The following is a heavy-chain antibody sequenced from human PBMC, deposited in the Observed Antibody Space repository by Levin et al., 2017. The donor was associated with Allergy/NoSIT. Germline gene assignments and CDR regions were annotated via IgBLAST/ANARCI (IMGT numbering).Heavy chain of an antibody. CDR2: ILYDGSKK. D-gene: IGHD3-9*01. CDR3: ATLLSTGSYA. J-gene: IGHJ5*02. CDR1: EFTFSNYG. V-gene: IGHV3-30*03. Sequence: GGSLRLSCAASEFTFSNYGMHWVRQAPGKGLEWVAVILYDGSKKYYGDSVKGRFTISRDNSKNTLYLQMNSLRAEDTAVYYCATLLSTGSYAWGQGTLVTVSS.